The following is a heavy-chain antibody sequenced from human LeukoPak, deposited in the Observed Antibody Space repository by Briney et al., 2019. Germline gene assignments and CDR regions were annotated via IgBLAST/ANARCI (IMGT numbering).Heavy chain of an antibody. V-gene: IGHV1-46*01. Sequence: GASVKVSCKASGYTFTSYGISWVRQAPGQGLEWMGIINPSGGSTSYAQKFQGRVTMTRDTSTSTVYMELSSLRSEDTAVYYCAREGIVDAFDIWGQGTMVTVSS. CDR3: AREGIVDAFDI. CDR2: INPSGGST. J-gene: IGHJ3*02. CDR1: GYTFTSYG. D-gene: IGHD2/OR15-2a*01.